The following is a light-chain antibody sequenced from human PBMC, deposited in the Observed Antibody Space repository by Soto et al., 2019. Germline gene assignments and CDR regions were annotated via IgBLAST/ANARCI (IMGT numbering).Light chain of an antibody. CDR3: QQYGSSPYT. V-gene: IGKV3-20*01. J-gene: IGKJ2*01. Sequence: EIVLTQSPGTLSLSPGERATLSCRASQSVSSSYLAWYQQKPGQAPRLLIQGASIRATGVPDRFSGSGSGTDFTLTISRLEPEDFAVYYCQQYGSSPYTFGQGTKLEI. CDR1: QSVSSSY. CDR2: GAS.